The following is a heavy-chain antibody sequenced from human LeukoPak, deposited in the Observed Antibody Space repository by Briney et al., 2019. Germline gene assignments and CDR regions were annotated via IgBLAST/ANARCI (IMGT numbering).Heavy chain of an antibody. CDR3: ARDPGIAVAGPSANYYYYGMDV. D-gene: IGHD6-19*01. CDR1: GGSISSYY. J-gene: IGHJ6*02. V-gene: IGHV4-59*01. CDR2: IYYSGST. Sequence: SETLCLTCTVSGGSISSYYWSWIRQPPGEGLEWIGYIYYSGSTNYNPSLKSRVTISVDTSKNQFSLKLSSVTAADTAVYYCARDPGIAVAGPSANYYYYGMDVWGQGTTVTVSS.